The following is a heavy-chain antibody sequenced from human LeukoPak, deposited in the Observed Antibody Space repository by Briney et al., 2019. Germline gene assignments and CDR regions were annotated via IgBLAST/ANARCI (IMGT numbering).Heavy chain of an antibody. J-gene: IGHJ3*02. CDR2: IYPGDSET. D-gene: IGHD5-24*01. Sequence: GESLKISCKGSGYSFTTCWIGWVSQMTGICLELVRIIYPGDSETRHSPSLHGQVTISADKSITTAHLQWSSLKASDTAMYYSVRTPRDGYHDAFDIWGQGTMVTVSS. V-gene: IGHV5-51*01. CDR3: VRTPRDGYHDAFDI. CDR1: GYSFTTCW.